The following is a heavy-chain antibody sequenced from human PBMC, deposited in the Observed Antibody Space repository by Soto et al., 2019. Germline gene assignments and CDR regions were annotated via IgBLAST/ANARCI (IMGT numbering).Heavy chain of an antibody. Sequence: SETLSLTCTVSGGSISNYYRTWIRQTPGKGLEWIGYIYDSGDTYYNPSLRSRVTMSDHTSKNQFSLKMSSISAAGTAVYYCAREVDPLFCSGSSCYGGWLDPWGRGTLVTVSS. CDR3: AREVDPLFCSGSSCYGGWLDP. CDR2: IYDSGDT. V-gene: IGHV4-59*01. D-gene: IGHD2-15*01. J-gene: IGHJ5*02. CDR1: GGSISNYY.